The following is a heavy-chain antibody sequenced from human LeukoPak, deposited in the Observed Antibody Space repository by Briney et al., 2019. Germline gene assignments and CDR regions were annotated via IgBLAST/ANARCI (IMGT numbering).Heavy chain of an antibody. CDR1: GYAFSSHW. J-gene: IGHJ4*02. CDR2: TYPDDADT. CDR3: ARHSNWNHIDY. V-gene: IGHV5-51*01. Sequence: GESLKISCKGFGYAFSSHWIGWVRPKPGEGLEWMGITYPDDADTRYSPSFQGHVTISADKSISTAYMQWSSLMTSDNAIYYCARHSNWNHIDYWGQGTLVTVSS. D-gene: IGHD1-1*01.